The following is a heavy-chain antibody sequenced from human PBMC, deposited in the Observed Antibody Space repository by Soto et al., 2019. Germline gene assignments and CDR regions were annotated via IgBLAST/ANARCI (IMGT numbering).Heavy chain of an antibody. CDR3: ARGDNWNYDNWFDP. CDR1: GGSISSYY. CDR2: IYYSGST. D-gene: IGHD1-7*01. J-gene: IGHJ5*02. V-gene: IGHV4-59*01. Sequence: QVQLQESGPGLVKPSETLSLTCTVSGGSISSYYWSWIRQPPGKGLEWIGYIYYSGSTNYNPSRKSRVTISVDTSKNQFSLKLSSVTAADTAVYYCARGDNWNYDNWFDPWGQGTLVTVSS.